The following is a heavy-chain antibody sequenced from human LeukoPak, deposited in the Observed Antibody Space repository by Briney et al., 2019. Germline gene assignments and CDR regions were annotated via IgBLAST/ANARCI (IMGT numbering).Heavy chain of an antibody. D-gene: IGHD6-19*01. V-gene: IGHV4-59*11. CDR2: IFYTGST. J-gene: IGHJ4*02. CDR1: GGSISGHH. CDR3: ARYRSGSLDH. Sequence: SETLSLTCTVSGGSISGHHWTWIRQPPGKGLEWIGYIFYTGSTKYNPSLKSRVTISVDTSRNQFSLKLSSVTAADTAVYYCARYRSGSLDHWGQGTLVTVSS.